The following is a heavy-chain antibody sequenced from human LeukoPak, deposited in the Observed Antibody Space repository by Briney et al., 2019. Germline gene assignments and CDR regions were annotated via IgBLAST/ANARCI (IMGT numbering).Heavy chain of an antibody. V-gene: IGHV4-59*01. CDR1: GGSISSYY. CDR2: IYYSGST. CDR3: ARDGIEDYYYYGMDV. J-gene: IGHJ6*02. D-gene: IGHD1-26*01. Sequence: SETLSLTCTASGGSISSYYWSWIRQPPGKGLEWIGYIYYSGSTNYNPSLKSRVTISVDTSKNQFSLKLSSVTAADTAVYYCARDGIEDYYYYGMDVWGQGTTVTVSS.